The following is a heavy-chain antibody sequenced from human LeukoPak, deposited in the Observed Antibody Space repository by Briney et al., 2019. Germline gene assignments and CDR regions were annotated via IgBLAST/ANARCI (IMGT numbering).Heavy chain of an antibody. J-gene: IGHJ6*03. CDR1: GGSFSGYY. CDR2: INHSGST. Sequence: SETLSLTCAVYGGSFSGYYWSWIRQPPGKGLEWIGEINHSGSTNYNPSLKSRVTISVDTSKNQFSLKLSSVTAADTAVYYCARGIQPAWGYYYYYYMDVWGKGTTVTVSS. CDR3: ARGIQPAWGYYYYYYMDV. V-gene: IGHV4-34*01. D-gene: IGHD5-18*01.